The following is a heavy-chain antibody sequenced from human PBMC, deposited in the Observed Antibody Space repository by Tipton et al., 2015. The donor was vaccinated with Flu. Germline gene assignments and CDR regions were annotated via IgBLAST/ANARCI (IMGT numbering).Heavy chain of an antibody. Sequence: VKPSQTLSLTCAISGGGVSSRSAGWNWIRQTPARGLEWLGRTYYKSKWYSHYAVSVKSRIIISPDTSKNQFTLQLSSVTPEDTAVYYCVRDRDNYGSNWYFDLWGRGTMVTVSS. D-gene: IGHD4/OR15-4a*01. CDR1: GGGVSSRSAG. CDR2: TYYKSKWYS. V-gene: IGHV6-1*01. J-gene: IGHJ2*01. CDR3: VRDRDNYGSNWYFDL.